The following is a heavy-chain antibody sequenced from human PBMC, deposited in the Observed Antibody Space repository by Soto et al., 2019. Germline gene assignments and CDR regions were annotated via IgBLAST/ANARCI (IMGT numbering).Heavy chain of an antibody. CDR3: ATGFLGLCTGGNCPLDS. D-gene: IGHD2-15*01. CDR1: GFTFSRQA. Sequence: QVQLVESGGGVVQPERSLRLSCAASGFTFSRQAMHWVRQAPGRGLEWVAVIWYHGVDKYYADSVKGRFTISRDNSKHTVYLQMNSLRGEDTDVYYCATGFLGLCTGGNCPLDSWGQGSLVTVSS. CDR2: IWYHGVDK. V-gene: IGHV3-33*01. J-gene: IGHJ4*02.